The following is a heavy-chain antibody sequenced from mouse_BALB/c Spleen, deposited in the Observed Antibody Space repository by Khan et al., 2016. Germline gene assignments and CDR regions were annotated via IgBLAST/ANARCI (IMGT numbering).Heavy chain of an antibody. CDR3: ARRVRWYFDV. D-gene: IGHD2-14*01. V-gene: IGHV9-2-1*01. J-gene: IGHJ1*01. CDR1: GYTFTDYS. CDR2: KNTNTGEP. Sequence: QIQLVQSGPELKKPGETVKISCKASGYTFTDYSMHWVKQAPGKGLTWMGWKNTNTGEPTYAADFMGRFAFSLETSAHTAYLQINNLQNEDTDTYFCARRVRWYFDVWGAGTTVTVSS.